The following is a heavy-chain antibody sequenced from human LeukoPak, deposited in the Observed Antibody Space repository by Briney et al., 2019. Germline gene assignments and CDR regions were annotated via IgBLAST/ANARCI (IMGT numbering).Heavy chain of an antibody. V-gene: IGHV3-23*01. D-gene: IGHD3-10*02. CDR2: ISGAGDKT. CDR3: VKGVLGYSVPFLDS. J-gene: IGHJ4*02. CDR1: GING. Sequence: GGSLRLSCIVSGINGMSWVRQAPGKGLEWVSAISGAGDKTYYADSVKGRFNISRDNSKNTLYLQMNSLRAEDTAIYYCVKGVLGYSVPFLDSWGQGTLVTVSS.